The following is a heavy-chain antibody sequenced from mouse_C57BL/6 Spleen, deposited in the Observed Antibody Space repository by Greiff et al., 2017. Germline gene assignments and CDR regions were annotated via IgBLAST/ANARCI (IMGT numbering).Heavy chain of an antibody. J-gene: IGHJ2*01. Sequence: VQLQESGPGLVKPSQSLSLTCSVTGYSITSGYYWNWIRQFPGNKLEWMGYISYDGSNNYNPSLKNRISITRDTSKNQFFLKLNSVTTEDTATYYCARDAYYYGSSYVGYWGQGTTLTVSS. CDR2: ISYDGSN. CDR3: ARDAYYYGSSYVGY. CDR1: GYSITSGYY. D-gene: IGHD1-1*01. V-gene: IGHV3-6*01.